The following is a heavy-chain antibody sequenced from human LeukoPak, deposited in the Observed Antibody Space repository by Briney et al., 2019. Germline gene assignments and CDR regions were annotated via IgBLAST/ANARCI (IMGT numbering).Heavy chain of an antibody. Sequence: SQTLSLTCTVSGGSISSGGYYWSWIRQHPGKGLEWIGYIYYGGSTYYNPSLKSRVTISVDTSKNQFSLKVSSVTAADTAVYYCARASAAAVNWFEPWGQGTLVTVSS. CDR2: IYYGGST. CDR3: ARASAAAVNWFEP. J-gene: IGHJ5*02. V-gene: IGHV4-31*03. CDR1: GGSISSGGYY. D-gene: IGHD6-13*01.